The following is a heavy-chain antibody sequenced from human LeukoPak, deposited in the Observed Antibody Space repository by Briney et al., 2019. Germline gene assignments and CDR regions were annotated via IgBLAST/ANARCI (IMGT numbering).Heavy chain of an antibody. Sequence: GGSLRLSCAASGFTFNNYIMNWVRQAPGKGLEWVSSISSSSDYIYYPDSVKGRFTISRDNSKNTLYLEVISLTAEDTAVYYCAKDDAWLRFGEWSQGTLVTVSS. CDR1: GFTFNNYI. J-gene: IGHJ4*02. D-gene: IGHD3-10*01. CDR2: ISSSSDYI. V-gene: IGHV3-21*04. CDR3: AKDDAWLRFGE.